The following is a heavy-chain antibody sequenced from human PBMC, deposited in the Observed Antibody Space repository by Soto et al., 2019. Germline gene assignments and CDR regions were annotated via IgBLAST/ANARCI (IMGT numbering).Heavy chain of an antibody. J-gene: IGHJ6*03. CDR2: IYYSGST. CDR3: ARAGGYDILIYMDV. Sequence: PSETLSLTCTVSGGSISSYYWSWIRQPPGKGLEWIGYIYYSGSTNYNPSLKSRVTISVDTSKNQFSLKLSSVTAADTAVYYCARAGGYDILIYMDVWGKGTTVTVSS. CDR1: GGSISSYY. D-gene: IGHD3-9*01. V-gene: IGHV4-59*01.